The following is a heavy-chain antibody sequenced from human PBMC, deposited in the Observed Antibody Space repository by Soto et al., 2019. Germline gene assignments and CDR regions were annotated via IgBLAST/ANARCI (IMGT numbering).Heavy chain of an antibody. D-gene: IGHD3-3*01. CDR3: AKSKDSTIFGVVIYYFDT. Sequence: QPGGSLRLSCAASGFTFSSFGMNWVRQAPGKGLEWVSSLSPNGASTYYADSVKGRFTISRDNAKNTLFLQMDSLRAEDTAVYFCAKSKDSTIFGVVIYYFDTWGQGALVTVSS. CDR1: GFTFSSFG. V-gene: IGHV3-23*01. J-gene: IGHJ4*02. CDR2: LSPNGAST.